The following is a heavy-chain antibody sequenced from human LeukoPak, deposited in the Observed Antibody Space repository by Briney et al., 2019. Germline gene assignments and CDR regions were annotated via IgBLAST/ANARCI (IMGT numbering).Heavy chain of an antibody. CDR3: ARDLSGSGWDSIHFDY. D-gene: IGHD6-19*01. Sequence: GGSLRLSCAASGFTFSSYAMHWVRQAPGKGLEWVAVISYDGSNKYYADSVKGRFTISRDNSKNTLYLQMNSLRAEDTAVYYCARDLSGSGWDSIHFDYWGQGTLVTVSS. CDR2: ISYDGSNK. CDR1: GFTFSSYA. V-gene: IGHV3-30-3*01. J-gene: IGHJ4*02.